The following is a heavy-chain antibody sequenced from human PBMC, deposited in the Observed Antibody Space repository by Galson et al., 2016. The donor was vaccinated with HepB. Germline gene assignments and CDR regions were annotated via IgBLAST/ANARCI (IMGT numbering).Heavy chain of an antibody. Sequence: MHWVRQAPGTGLEWLALIGYDGTNPYYADSVKGRFTISRDNTKNTLYLQMDSLTRDDTAVYYCAKWDSGTRRYFLDSWGQGTLVTVSS. D-gene: IGHD1-26*01. CDR3: AKWDSGTRRYFLDS. CDR2: IGYDGTNP. J-gene: IGHJ4*02. V-gene: IGHV3-30-3*02.